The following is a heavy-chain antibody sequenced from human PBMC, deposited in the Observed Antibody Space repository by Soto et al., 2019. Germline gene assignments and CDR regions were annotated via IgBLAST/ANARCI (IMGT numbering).Heavy chain of an antibody. D-gene: IGHD1-26*01. J-gene: IGHJ5*02. Sequence: GGSLRLSCAASVFTFSSYSMSLVRQGPGKGLEWVSAISASGGSKYYADSVKGRFTISRDNSKNTLYLQMNSLRAEDTAVYYCAKLPGGATLPWGQGTIVTVSS. CDR1: VFTFSSYS. CDR3: AKLPGGATLP. CDR2: ISASGGSK. V-gene: IGHV3-23*01.